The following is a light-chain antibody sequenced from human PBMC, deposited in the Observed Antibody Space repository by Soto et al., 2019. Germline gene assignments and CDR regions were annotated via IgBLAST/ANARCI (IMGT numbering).Light chain of an antibody. Sequence: QSVLTQPPSASGSPGQSVTISCTGTGSNIGGYSYVSWYQQHPGTAPKLMIYEVTKRPSGVPDRFSGSKSDNTASLTVSGLQAEDEADYFCSSYSSGNNLVFGGGTQLTVL. CDR2: EVT. CDR1: GSNIGGYSY. CDR3: SSYSSGNNLV. V-gene: IGLV2-8*01. J-gene: IGLJ3*02.